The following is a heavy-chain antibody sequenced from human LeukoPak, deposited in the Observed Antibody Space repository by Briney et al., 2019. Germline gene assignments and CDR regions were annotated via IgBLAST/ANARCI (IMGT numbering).Heavy chain of an antibody. J-gene: IGHJ2*01. CDR2: IYYSGST. CDR1: GGSISSYY. V-gene: IGHV4-59*08. D-gene: IGHD4-23*01. CDR3: ARQRSTVVTQRYSDL. Sequence: SETLSLTCTVSGGSISSYYWSWIRQPPGKGLEWIGYIYYSGSTNYNPSLKSRVTISVDTSKNQFSLKLSSVTAADTAVYYCARQRSTVVTQRYSDLWGRGTLVTVSS.